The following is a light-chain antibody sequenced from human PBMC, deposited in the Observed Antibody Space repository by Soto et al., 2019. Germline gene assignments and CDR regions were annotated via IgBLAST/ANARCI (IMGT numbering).Light chain of an antibody. J-gene: IGLJ2*01. Sequence: QSVLTQPPSASGTPGQRVTISCSGSSSNIGSNYVYWYQQLPGTAPKLLIYGNNQRPSGVPDRFSGSKSGTSASLAISGLRSEDEADYYCAAWDDSLSGPGFGGGTKLTVL. V-gene: IGLV1-47*01. CDR2: GNN. CDR3: AAWDDSLSGPG. CDR1: SSNIGSNY.